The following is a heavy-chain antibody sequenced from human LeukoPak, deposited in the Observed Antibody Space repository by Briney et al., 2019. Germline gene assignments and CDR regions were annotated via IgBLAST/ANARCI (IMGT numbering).Heavy chain of an antibody. V-gene: IGHV5-51*01. J-gene: IGHJ5*02. Sequence: GESLKISCKGSGYSFTSYWIGWVRQMPGKGLEWMGIIYPGDSDTRYSPSFQGQVTISADKSISTAYLQWSSLKASDTAMYYCARTVVPAAINNWFDPWGQGTLVTVSS. CDR2: IYPGDSDT. D-gene: IGHD2-2*02. CDR3: ARTVVPAAINNWFDP. CDR1: GYSFTSYW.